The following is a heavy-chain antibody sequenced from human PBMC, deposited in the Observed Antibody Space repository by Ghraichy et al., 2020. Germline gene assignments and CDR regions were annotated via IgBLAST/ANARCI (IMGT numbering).Heavy chain of an antibody. CDR1: GGSFSGYY. J-gene: IGHJ4*02. CDR2: INHSGST. Sequence: ESLNISCAVYGGSFSGYYWSWIRQPPGKGLEWIGEINHSGSTNYNPSLKSRVTISVDTSKNQFSLKLSSVTAADTAVYYCARRSSVLGGPSWVLKPSIAARGYFDYWGQGTLVTVSS. D-gene: IGHD6-6*01. V-gene: IGHV4-34*01. CDR3: ARRSSVLGGPSWVLKPSIAARGYFDY.